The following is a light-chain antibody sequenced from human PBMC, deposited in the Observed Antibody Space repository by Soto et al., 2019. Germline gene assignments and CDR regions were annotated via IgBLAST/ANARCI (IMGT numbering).Light chain of an antibody. V-gene: IGKV3-20*01. CDR3: QQYGSSPRT. CDR2: GAS. Sequence: EIVLTQSPCTLSLSPGERATLSCRASQSVSSSYLAWYQQKPGQAPRLLTYGASSRATGIPDRFSGSGSGTDFTLTISRLEPEDFAVYYCQQYGSSPRTFGQGTKVDIK. CDR1: QSVSSSY. J-gene: IGKJ1*01.